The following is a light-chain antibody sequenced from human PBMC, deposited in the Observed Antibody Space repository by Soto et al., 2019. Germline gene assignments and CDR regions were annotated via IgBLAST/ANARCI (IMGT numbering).Light chain of an antibody. CDR2: EVS. J-gene: IGLJ3*02. CDR1: SSDIGSYNY. V-gene: IGLV2-8*01. Sequence: QSALTQPASVSGSPGQSITISCTGSSSDIGSYNYVSWYQKYPGKAPKLMIYEVSKRPSGVPDRFSGSKSGNTASLTVSGLQGEDEAAYYCSSHAGNNNWGVFGGGTQLTVL. CDR3: SSHAGNNNWGV.